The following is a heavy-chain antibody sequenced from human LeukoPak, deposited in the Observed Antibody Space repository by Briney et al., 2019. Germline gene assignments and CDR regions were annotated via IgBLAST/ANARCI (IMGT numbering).Heavy chain of an antibody. CDR2: IRFDGTEK. CDR1: GFTFSDYG. J-gene: IGHJ4*02. V-gene: IGHV3-30*02. CDR3: AKDQAGY. Sequence: PGGSLRLSCAASGFTFSDYGMHWVRQAPGKGLEWVAFIRFDGTEKYYADSVKGRFTVSRDNSQNTLHLQMNSLRIEDKAFYYCAKDQAGYWGQGTLVTVSS.